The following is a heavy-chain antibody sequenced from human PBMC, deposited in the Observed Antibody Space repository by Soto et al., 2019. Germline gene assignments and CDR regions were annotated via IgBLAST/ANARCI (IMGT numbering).Heavy chain of an antibody. D-gene: IGHD3-16*01. Sequence: GGSLRLSCAASGFTFNKCGMHWVRQAPGKGLEWVARISYDGSIKYYADSVKGRFTISRDNSKNTLFLQMNSLRTEDTAVYYCVKEEGEQATFWFYHYGLDVWGQGTTVTVSS. CDR1: GFTFNKCG. J-gene: IGHJ6*02. CDR2: ISYDGSIK. V-gene: IGHV3-30*18. CDR3: VKEEGEQATFWFYHYGLDV.